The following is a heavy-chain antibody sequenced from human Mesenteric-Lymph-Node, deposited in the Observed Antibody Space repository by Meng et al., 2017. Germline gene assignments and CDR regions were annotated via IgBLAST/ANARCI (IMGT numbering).Heavy chain of an antibody. D-gene: IGHD3-10*01. J-gene: IGHJ4*02. CDR3: ARDYGSVD. V-gene: IGHV4-38-2*02. CDR1: GYSISSGYY. CDR2: IYHSGST. Sequence: SETLSLTCAVSGYSISSGYYWGWIRQPPGKGLEWIGSIYHSGSTYYNPSLKSRVTISVDTSKNQFSLKLSSVTAADTAVYYCARDYGSVDWGQGTLVTVSS.